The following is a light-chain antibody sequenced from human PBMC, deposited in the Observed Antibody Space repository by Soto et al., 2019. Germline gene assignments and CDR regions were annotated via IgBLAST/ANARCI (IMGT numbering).Light chain of an antibody. Sequence: QSVLTQPASVSGSPGQSITISCTGTFSDVGAYNYVSWYQQHPGRAPKLMIFEVTNRPLGVSNRFSGSKSGNTASLTISGLQAEDEADYYCGSYTTSTTYVFGTGTKLTV. CDR1: FSDVGAYNY. CDR2: EVT. J-gene: IGLJ1*01. CDR3: GSYTTSTTYV. V-gene: IGLV2-14*01.